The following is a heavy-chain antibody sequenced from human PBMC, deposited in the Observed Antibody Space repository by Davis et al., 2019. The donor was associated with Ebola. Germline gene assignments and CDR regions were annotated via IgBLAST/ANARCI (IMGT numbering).Heavy chain of an antibody. CDR3: ARCPSGSYLLDY. V-gene: IGHV3-21*01. CDR2: ISSSSSYI. CDR1: GFTFSSYS. J-gene: IGHJ4*02. Sequence: PGGSLRLSCAASGFTFSSYSMNWVRQAPGKGLEWVSSISSSSSYIYYADSVKGRFTISRDNAKNSLYLQMNSLRAEDTAVYYCARCPSGSYLLDYWGQGTLVTVSS. D-gene: IGHD1-26*01.